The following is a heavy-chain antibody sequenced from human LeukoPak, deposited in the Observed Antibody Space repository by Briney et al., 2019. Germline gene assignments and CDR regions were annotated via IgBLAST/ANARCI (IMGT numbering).Heavy chain of an antibody. CDR1: GGSITNTNY. Sequence: ASETLSLTCGVSGGSITNTNYWTWVRQPPGKGLEGIGAVNLQGSTNYNPSLMGRVAISVDTSENHISLQLTSVTAADTAVYYCAREGGPYRPLDYSGQGTLVTVSS. J-gene: IGHJ4*02. CDR3: AREGGPYRPLDY. CDR2: VNLQGST. V-gene: IGHV4-4*02.